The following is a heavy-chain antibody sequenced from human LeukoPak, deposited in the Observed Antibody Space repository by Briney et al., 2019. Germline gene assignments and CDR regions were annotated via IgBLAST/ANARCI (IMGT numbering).Heavy chain of an antibody. CDR2: ISYDGSSQ. D-gene: IGHD3-3*01. CDR3: ARDLTYSDFWDGYLERAGYYFYGVDV. CDR1: GFTFSDYA. Sequence: GGSLRLSCAVSGFTFSDYAMHWVRQAPGKGLEWVAVISYDGSSQYYAESAKGRFTISRDKSKNTLYLQMSSLRAEDTAVYYCARDLTYSDFWDGYLERAGYYFYGVDVWGQGTTVTVSS. J-gene: IGHJ6*02. V-gene: IGHV3-30*04.